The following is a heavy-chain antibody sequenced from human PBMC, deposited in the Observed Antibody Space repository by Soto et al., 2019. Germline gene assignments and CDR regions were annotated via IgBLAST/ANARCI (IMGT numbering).Heavy chain of an antibody. V-gene: IGHV3-30-3*01. CDR3: ARDPKTSGGQHWAFNYFDS. D-gene: IGHD7-27*01. Sequence: GGSLRLSCAASGFSFSISPMHWVRQAPGKGPEWVAPISYDGTNKFYADSVKGRFTISRDNSKSTLYLQVDSLRPEDAAVYYCARDPKTSGGQHWAFNYFDSWGQGTLVTVSS. CDR1: GFSFSISP. J-gene: IGHJ4*02. CDR2: ISYDGTNK.